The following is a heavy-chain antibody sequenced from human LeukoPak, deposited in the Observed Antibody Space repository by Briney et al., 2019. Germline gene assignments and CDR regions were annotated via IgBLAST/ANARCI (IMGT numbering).Heavy chain of an antibody. CDR3: ATDSSGWQTYFDY. CDR1: GFTFSSYA. Sequence: PGGSLRLSCAASGFTFSSYAMHWVRQAPGKGLEWVAVISYDGSNKYYADSVKGRFTISRDNSKNTLYLQMNSLRAGDTAVYYCATDSSGWQTYFDYWGQGTLVTVSS. J-gene: IGHJ4*02. CDR2: ISYDGSNK. D-gene: IGHD6-19*01. V-gene: IGHV3-30-3*01.